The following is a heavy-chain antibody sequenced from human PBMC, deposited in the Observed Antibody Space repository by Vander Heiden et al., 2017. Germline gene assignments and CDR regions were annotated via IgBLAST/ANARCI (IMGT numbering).Heavy chain of an antibody. Sequence: EVQLVASGGGLVKPGGSLRLSCAASGFTFSSAWMNWVRQAPGKGLEWVGRVKSKYDGGTTDDAAPVKGRFTISRDDSKNTAYLQMNNLSTEDTAVYYCSTGGSVVDYWGQGTLVTVSS. CDR3: STGGSVVDY. CDR2: VKSKYDGGTT. J-gene: IGHJ4*02. V-gene: IGHV3-15*01. CDR1: GFTFSSAW.